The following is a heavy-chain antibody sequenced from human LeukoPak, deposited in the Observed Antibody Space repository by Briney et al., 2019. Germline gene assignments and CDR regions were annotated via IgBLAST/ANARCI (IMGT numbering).Heavy chain of an antibody. Sequence: GSLRLSCIASGFTFSTSWMSWVRQAPGKGLEWIGSIYYSGSTYYNPSLKSRVTISVDTSKNQFSLKLSSVTAADTAVYYCAGGAFGILTNHNHYGMDFWGQGTTVTVSS. J-gene: IGHJ6*02. CDR3: AGGAFGILTNHNHYGMDF. V-gene: IGHV4-59*05. CDR2: IYYSGST. CDR1: GFTFSTSW. D-gene: IGHD3-9*01.